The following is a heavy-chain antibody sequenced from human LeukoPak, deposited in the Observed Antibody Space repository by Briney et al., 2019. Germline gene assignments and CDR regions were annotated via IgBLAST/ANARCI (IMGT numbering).Heavy chain of an antibody. CDR2: IYYSGST. V-gene: IGHV4-59*11. CDR1: GGSISSHY. J-gene: IGHJ4*02. Sequence: SETLSLTCTVSGGSISSHYWSWIRQPPGKGLEWIGYIYYSGSTNYNPSLKCRVTISVDTSKNQFSLKLSSVTAADTAVYYCAREGSSSSSFDYWGQGTLVTVSS. D-gene: IGHD6-6*01. CDR3: AREGSSSSSFDY.